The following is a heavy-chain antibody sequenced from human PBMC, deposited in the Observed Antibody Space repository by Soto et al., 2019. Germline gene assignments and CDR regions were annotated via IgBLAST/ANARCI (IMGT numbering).Heavy chain of an antibody. D-gene: IGHD2-8*01. J-gene: IGHJ6*03. CDR1: GYTFTSYA. CDR2: INAGNGNT. V-gene: IGHV1-3*01. Sequence: QVQLVQSGAEAKKPGASVKVSCKASGYTFTSYAMQWVRQAPGQRLEWMGWINAGNGNTKYSQRFQGRVTITRDTSASTVYMELSSLTSEDTAVYYCARVRLYSYYYMDVWGKGTTVTVSS. CDR3: ARVRLYSYYYMDV.